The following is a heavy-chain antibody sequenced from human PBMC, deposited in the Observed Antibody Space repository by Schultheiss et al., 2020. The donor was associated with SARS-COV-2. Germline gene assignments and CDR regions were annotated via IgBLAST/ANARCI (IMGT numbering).Heavy chain of an antibody. Sequence: SETLSLTCTVSGYSISSGYYWGWIRQSPGKGLEWIGSIYHSGSTYYNPSLKSRVTISVDKSKNQFSLKLSSVTAADTAVYYCARYCYTTACYVKRGFDYWGQGTLVTVSS. V-gene: IGHV4-38-2*02. CDR1: GYSISSGYY. D-gene: IGHD2-2*01. J-gene: IGHJ4*02. CDR3: ARYCYTTACYVKRGFDY. CDR2: IYHSGST.